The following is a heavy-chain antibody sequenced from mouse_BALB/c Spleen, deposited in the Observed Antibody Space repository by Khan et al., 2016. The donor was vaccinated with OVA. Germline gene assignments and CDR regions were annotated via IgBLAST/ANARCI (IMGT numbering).Heavy chain of an antibody. V-gene: IGHV1S137*01. Sequence: QMQLQQPGAELVRPGVSVKISCKGSGYTFTDYGIHWVKQSHAKSLEWIGVISTYYGDASYNQKFKGKATMTVDKSSSTAYMELARLTSEDSAIYYCASDSSGEEFAYWGQGTLVTVTA. CDR2: ISTYYGDA. CDR3: ASDSSGEEFAY. CDR1: GYTFTDYG. D-gene: IGHD3-2*01. J-gene: IGHJ3*01.